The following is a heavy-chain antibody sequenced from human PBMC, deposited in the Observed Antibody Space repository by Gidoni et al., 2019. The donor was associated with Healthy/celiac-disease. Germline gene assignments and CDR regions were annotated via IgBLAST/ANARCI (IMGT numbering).Heavy chain of an antibody. V-gene: IGHV4-34*01. CDR3: AINDFWSGYRYFDY. D-gene: IGHD3-3*01. CDR1: GGSCRGYY. Sequence: QVQLQQWGAGLLKPSETLSLTCAVYGGSCRGYYWSWIRQPPGKGLEWIGEINHSGSTNYNPSLKSRVTISVDTSKNQFSLKLSSVTAADTAVYYCAINDFWSGYRYFDYWGQGTLVTVSS. CDR2: INHSGST. J-gene: IGHJ4*02.